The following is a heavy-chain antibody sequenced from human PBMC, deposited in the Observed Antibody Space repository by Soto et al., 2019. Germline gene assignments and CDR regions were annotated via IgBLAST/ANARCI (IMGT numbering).Heavy chain of an antibody. CDR1: SGSFSGYY. CDR2: INHSGSA. Sequence: PSETLSLTCAVYSGSFSGYYWSWIRQPPGKXLEWIGEINHSGSANYNPSLESRVTLSVDTSKNQFSLKVSSVTAADTAVYYCATKRNYDILTGYYLQYFDNWGQGTLVTVPQ. J-gene: IGHJ4*02. D-gene: IGHD3-9*01. CDR3: ATKRNYDILTGYYLQYFDN. V-gene: IGHV4-34*01.